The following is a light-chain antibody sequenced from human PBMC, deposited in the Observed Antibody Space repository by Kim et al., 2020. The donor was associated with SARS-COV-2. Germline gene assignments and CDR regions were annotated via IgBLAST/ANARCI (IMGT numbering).Light chain of an antibody. Sequence: LSACVGDRVTITCRASQSISSWLAWYQQKPGKAPKLLIYKASSLESGVPSRFSGSGSGTEFTLTISSLQPDDFATYYCQQYNSYHTFGQGTKLEI. J-gene: IGKJ2*01. CDR1: QSISSW. CDR2: KAS. CDR3: QQYNSYHT. V-gene: IGKV1-5*03.